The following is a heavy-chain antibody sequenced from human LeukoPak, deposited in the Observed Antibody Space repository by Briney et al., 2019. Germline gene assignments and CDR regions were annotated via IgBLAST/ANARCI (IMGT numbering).Heavy chain of an antibody. D-gene: IGHD3-22*01. CDR2: IYYSGST. CDR1: GGSISSGDYY. J-gene: IGHJ2*01. CDR3: AGDRPTYYYDSSGYYSVYWYFDL. V-gene: IGHV4-30-4*01. Sequence: SETLSLTCTVSGGSISSGDYYWSWIRQPPGKGLEWIGYIYYSGSTYYNPSLKSRVTISVDTSKNQFSLKLSSVTAADTAVYYCAGDRPTYYYDSSGYYSVYWYFDLWGRGTLVTVSS.